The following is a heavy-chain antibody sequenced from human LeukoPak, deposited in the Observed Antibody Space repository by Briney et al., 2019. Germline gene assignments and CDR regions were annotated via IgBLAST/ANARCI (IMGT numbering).Heavy chain of an antibody. J-gene: IGHJ3*02. Sequence: SETLSLTCSVSGVSISSDYWSWIRQPPGQGLEWIGYIYYSGSTNSDYNPSLKSRVTISLDTSKNQFSLKLGSVTAADTDVYYCARWGYGGNSASGAFDIWGQGTRVTVSS. V-gene: IGHV4-59*08. D-gene: IGHD4-23*01. CDR1: GVSISSDY. CDR3: ARWGYGGNSASGAFDI. CDR2: IYYSGST.